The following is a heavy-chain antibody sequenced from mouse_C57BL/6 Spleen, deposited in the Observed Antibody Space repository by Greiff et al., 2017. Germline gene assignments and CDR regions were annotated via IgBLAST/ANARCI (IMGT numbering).Heavy chain of an antibody. Sequence: QVQLQPGAELVMPGASVKLSCKASGYTFTSYWMHWVKQRPGQGLEWIGEIDPSDSYTNDNQKFKGKSTLTVDKSSSTAYMQLSSLTSEDSAVYYCARFYDGYSWYFDVWGTGTTVTVSS. CDR1: GYTFTSYW. V-gene: IGHV1-69*01. CDR3: ARFYDGYSWYFDV. D-gene: IGHD2-3*01. J-gene: IGHJ1*03. CDR2: IDPSDSYT.